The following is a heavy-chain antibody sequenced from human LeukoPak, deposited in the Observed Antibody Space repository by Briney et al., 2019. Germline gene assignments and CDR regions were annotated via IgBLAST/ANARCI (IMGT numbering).Heavy chain of an antibody. V-gene: IGHV3-74*01. CDR1: GFTLSRYW. Sequence: GGSLRLSCAASGFTLSRYWMHWVRQAPGKGLVWVSRIHSDGSSTSYADSVKGRFTISRDNAENTLYLQMNSLRAEDTAVYYCARNYYDSSGNYYVDWYFDLWGRGTLVTVSS. CDR3: ARNYYDSSGNYYVDWYFDL. CDR2: IHSDGSST. J-gene: IGHJ2*01. D-gene: IGHD3-22*01.